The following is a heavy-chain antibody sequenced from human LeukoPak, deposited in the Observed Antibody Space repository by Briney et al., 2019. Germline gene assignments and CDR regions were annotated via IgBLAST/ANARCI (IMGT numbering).Heavy chain of an antibody. V-gene: IGHV3-74*01. Sequence: GGSLRLSCAVSGFTFSSYWMHWVRQAPGKGLVWVSRISSDGSGTSYADSVKGRFTISRDNAKNTLYLQMNGLRTEDTALYYCAAGVAAISYFDYWGQGTLVTVSS. CDR3: AAGVAAISYFDY. J-gene: IGHJ4*02. CDR1: GFTFSSYW. CDR2: ISSDGSGT. D-gene: IGHD5-12*01.